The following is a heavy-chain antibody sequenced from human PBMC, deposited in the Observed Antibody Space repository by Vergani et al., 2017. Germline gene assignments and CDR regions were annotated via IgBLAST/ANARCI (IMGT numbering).Heavy chain of an antibody. Sequence: QVQLQQWGAGLLKPSETLSLTCAVYGGSFSGYYWSWIRQPPGKGLEWIGEINHSGSTNYNPSLKSRVTISVDTSKNQVSLKLSSVTAADPAVYYCARGSSAAADPPLDYWGQGTLVTVSS. J-gene: IGHJ4*02. CDR2: INHSGST. CDR1: GGSFSGYY. D-gene: IGHD6-13*01. V-gene: IGHV4-34*01. CDR3: ARGSSAAADPPLDY.